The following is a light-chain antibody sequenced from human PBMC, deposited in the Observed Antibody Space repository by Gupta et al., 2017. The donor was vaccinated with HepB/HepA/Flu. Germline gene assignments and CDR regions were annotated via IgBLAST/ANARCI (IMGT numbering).Light chain of an antibody. CDR1: TFNIGADT. CDR2: NTN. V-gene: IGLV1-44*01. Sequence: QPVLTRPPSSSGTPGQRVTTYCSGSTFNIGADTVHWYRQLPGTAPNLLIYNTNQRPPGVPDRFSGSRSGASASLAISGLLYEDAAHYYCAGWDDSLNGWVFGGGTKLTVL. J-gene: IGLJ3*02. CDR3: AGWDDSLNGWV.